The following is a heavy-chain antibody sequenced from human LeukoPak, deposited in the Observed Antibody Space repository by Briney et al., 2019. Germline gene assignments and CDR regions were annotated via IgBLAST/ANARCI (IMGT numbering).Heavy chain of an antibody. D-gene: IGHD5-18*01. CDR2: MNPNSGNT. CDR1: GYTFTSYN. CDR3: ARRGTAMVNIDY. V-gene: IGHV1-18*01. J-gene: IGHJ4*02. Sequence: GASVKVSCKASGYTFTSYNINWVRQAIGQGLEWMGWMNPNSGNTNYPQKLQGRVTMTTDTSTTTAYMELRSLRSADTAVYYCARRGTAMVNIDYWGQGTLVTVSS.